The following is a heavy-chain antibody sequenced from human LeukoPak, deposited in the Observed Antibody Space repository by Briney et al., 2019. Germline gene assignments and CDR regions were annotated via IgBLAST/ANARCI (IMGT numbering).Heavy chain of an antibody. D-gene: IGHD2-2*01. CDR1: GDSVSSNSVT. V-gene: IGHV6-1*01. J-gene: IGHJ5*02. CDR2: TYYRSTWYN. CDR3: ARRLTQYDCFDP. Sequence: SQTLSLTCAISGDSVSSNSVTWNWIRQSPSRGLEWLGRTYYRSTWYNDYAVSVRARITVNPDTSKNQFSLHLNSVTPEDTAVYYCARRLTQYDCFDPWGQGILVTVSS.